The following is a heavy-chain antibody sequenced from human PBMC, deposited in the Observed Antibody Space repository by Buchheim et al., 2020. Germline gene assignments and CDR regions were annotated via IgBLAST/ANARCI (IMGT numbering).Heavy chain of an antibody. J-gene: IGHJ5*02. D-gene: IGHD3-9*01. Sequence: QLQLQESGPGLVKPSETLSLTCTVSGGSISSSSYYWGWIRQPPGKGLEWIGSIYYSGSTYYNPSLKSRVTISVDTSKNQFSLKLSSVTAADTAVYYCARQGLDILTGYNWFDPWGQGTL. V-gene: IGHV4-39*01. CDR1: GGSISSSSYY. CDR2: IYYSGST. CDR3: ARQGLDILTGYNWFDP.